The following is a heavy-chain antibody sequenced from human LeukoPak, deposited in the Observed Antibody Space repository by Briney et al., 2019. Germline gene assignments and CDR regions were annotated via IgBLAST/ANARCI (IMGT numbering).Heavy chain of an antibody. D-gene: IGHD3-10*01. V-gene: IGHV3-30-3*01. Sequence: PGRSLRLSCAASGFTFSSYAMHWVRQAPGKGLEWVAVISYDGSNKYYADSVKGRFTISRDNSKNTLYLQMNSLRADDTAVYYCARGRGGVFDYWGQGTLVTVSS. CDR2: ISYDGSNK. J-gene: IGHJ4*02. CDR3: ARGRGGVFDY. CDR1: GFTFSSYA.